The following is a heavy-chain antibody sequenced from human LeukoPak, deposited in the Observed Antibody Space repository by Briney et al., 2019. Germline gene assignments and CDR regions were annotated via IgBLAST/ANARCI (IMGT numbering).Heavy chain of an antibody. D-gene: IGHD3-16*02. Sequence: PGGSLRLSCAASGFTFRSYGMHWVRQAPGKGLEWVAFIRYDGSNKYYADSVKGRFTISRDNSKNMYLQMNSLRAEDTAVYYCARTYYVWGSYRFDYWGQGTLVTVSS. CDR3: ARTYYVWGSYRFDY. V-gene: IGHV3-30*02. CDR1: GFTFRSYG. J-gene: IGHJ4*02. CDR2: IRYDGSNK.